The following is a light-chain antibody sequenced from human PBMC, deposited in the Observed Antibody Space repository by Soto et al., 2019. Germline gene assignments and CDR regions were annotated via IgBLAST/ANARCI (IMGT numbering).Light chain of an antibody. CDR1: QSVLYSSNNKNY. J-gene: IGKJ1*01. V-gene: IGKV4-1*01. CDR3: QQYYSPWT. CDR2: WAS. Sequence: DIVMTQSPDSLAVSLGERATINSKSSQSVLYSSNNKNYLAWYQQKPGQPPKLLIYWASTRESGVPDRFSGSGSGTDFTLTISSLQAEDVAVYYCQQYYSPWTFGQGTNVEIK.